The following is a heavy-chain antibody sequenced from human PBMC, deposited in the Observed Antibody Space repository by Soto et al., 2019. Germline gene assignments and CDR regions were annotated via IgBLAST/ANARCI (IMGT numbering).Heavy chain of an antibody. Sequence: LGESLKISCKGSGYSFTSYWIGWVRQMPGKGLERMGIIYPGDSDTRYSPSFQGQVTISADKSITTTYLQWSSLKASDTAIYYCARLFDTSGWYDYWGRGTLVTVSS. J-gene: IGHJ4*02. CDR1: GYSFTSYW. V-gene: IGHV5-51*01. CDR3: ARLFDTSGWYDY. CDR2: IYPGDSDT. D-gene: IGHD6-19*01.